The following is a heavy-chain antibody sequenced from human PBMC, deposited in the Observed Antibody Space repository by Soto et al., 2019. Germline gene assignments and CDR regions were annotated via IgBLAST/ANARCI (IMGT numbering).Heavy chain of an antibody. CDR3: ASHFGGYVSLPGLVFNA. J-gene: IGHJ5*02. V-gene: IGHV1-18*01. D-gene: IGHD3-3*01. Sequence: ASVEVSRKGSGYSFTSYGITWVRPAPGQGIEWMGWVSAYNGNTNYAQNLQDRGTLTTDTSPSTDYLVMKNQQTADTAADYCASHFGGYVSLPGLVFNACGQ. CDR2: VSAYNGNT. CDR1: GYSFTSYG.